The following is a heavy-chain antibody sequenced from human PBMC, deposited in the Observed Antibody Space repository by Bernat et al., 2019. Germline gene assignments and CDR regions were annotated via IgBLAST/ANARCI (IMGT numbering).Heavy chain of an antibody. CDR1: EFTFTNYA. Sequence: EVQLLESGGDLVQPGGSLRLSCAASEFTFTNYAMSWVRQAPGKGLEWVSTLSGSGVSAYYADSVKGRFTISRDTSKNTLYLQMNSLRTEDTAVYYCTTDRDTVTTYFDYWGRGTLVTVSS. CDR2: LSGSGVSA. J-gene: IGHJ4*02. CDR3: TTDRDTVTTYFDY. V-gene: IGHV3-23*01. D-gene: IGHD4-17*01.